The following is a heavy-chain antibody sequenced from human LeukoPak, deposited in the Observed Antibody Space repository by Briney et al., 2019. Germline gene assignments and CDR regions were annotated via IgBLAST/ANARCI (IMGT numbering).Heavy chain of an antibody. CDR2: FDPEDGET. Sequence: ASVKVSCTVSGYTLTELSMHWVRQAPGKGLEWMGGFDPEDGETIYAQKFQGRVTMTEDTSTDTAYMELSSLRSEDTAVYYCATATIVGATWWAYYFDYWGQGTLVTVSS. CDR1: GYTLTELS. D-gene: IGHD1-26*01. V-gene: IGHV1-24*01. CDR3: ATATIVGATWWAYYFDY. J-gene: IGHJ4*02.